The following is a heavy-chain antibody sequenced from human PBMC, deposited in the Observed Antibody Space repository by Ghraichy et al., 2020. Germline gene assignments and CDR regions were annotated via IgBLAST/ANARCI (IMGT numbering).Heavy chain of an antibody. D-gene: IGHD3-22*01. J-gene: IGHJ5*02. CDR3: ARDPELFSGWGLYNWFDP. Sequence: GGSLRLSCAASGFTFSSYAMHWVRQAPGKGLEWVAVISYDGSNKYYADSVKGRFTISRDNSKNTLYLQMNSLRAEDTAVYYCARDPELFSGWGLYNWFDPWGQGTLVTVSS. CDR1: GFTFSSYA. V-gene: IGHV3-30-3*01. CDR2: ISYDGSNK.